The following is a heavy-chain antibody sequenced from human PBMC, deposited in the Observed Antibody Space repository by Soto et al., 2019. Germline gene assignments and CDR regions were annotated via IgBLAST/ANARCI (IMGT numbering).Heavy chain of an antibody. CDR1: GFTFEDYA. V-gene: IGHV3-9*01. CDR3: AKDSIRRSFSRSSTRARDAFDI. Sequence: PGGSLRLSCAVSGFTFEDYAMHWVRQAQGKGLEWVSGISWDSRSVAYSDSVEGRFTISRDNAENSLHLQMNSLRAEDTAVYYCAKDSIRRSFSRSSTRARDAFDIWGQGTMVTVSS. CDR2: ISWDSRSV. J-gene: IGHJ3*02. D-gene: IGHD6-6*01.